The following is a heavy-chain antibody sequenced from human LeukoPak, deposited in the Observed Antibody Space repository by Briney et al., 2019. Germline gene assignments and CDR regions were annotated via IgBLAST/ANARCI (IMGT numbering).Heavy chain of an antibody. CDR2: LDGSGGNT. CDR3: AKVASLCTSTSCVRGGFDY. D-gene: IGHD2-2*01. V-gene: IGHV3-23*01. J-gene: IGHJ4*02. CDR1: GFTFSSYA. Sequence: QPAVSLRLSCTASGFTFSSYAMSWVRQAPGKGLEWVSALDGSGGNTYYADSVKGRFTISRDNSKNTLYLQMNSLRAEDTAKYYCAKVASLCTSTSCVRGGFDYWGQGTLVTVSS.